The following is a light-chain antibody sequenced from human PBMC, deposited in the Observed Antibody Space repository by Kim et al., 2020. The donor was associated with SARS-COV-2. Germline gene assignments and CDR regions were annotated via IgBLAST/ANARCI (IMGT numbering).Light chain of an antibody. CDR3: ATWDTSLSAWV. CDR2: DNN. J-gene: IGLJ3*02. V-gene: IGLV1-51*01. CDR1: NSNIGSNY. Sequence: GQKVTISCSGINSNIGSNYVSWYRHLPGTAPKLLIYDNNKRPSGIPDRFSGSKSGTSATLGITGLQTGDEADFYCATWDTSLSAWVFGGGTQLTVL.